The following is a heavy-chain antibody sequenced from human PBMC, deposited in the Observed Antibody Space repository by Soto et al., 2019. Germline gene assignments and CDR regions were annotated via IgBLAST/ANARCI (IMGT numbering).Heavy chain of an antibody. D-gene: IGHD2-2*01. CDR1: GGSISSSSYY. CDR2: IYYSGST. CDR3: ARQRSGQLLYYYYYYMDV. J-gene: IGHJ6*03. Sequence: SETLSLTCTVSGGSISSSSYYWGWIRQPPGKGLEWIGNIYYSGSTYYNPSLKSRVTISVDTSKNQFSLKLSSVTAADTAVYYCARQRSGQLLYYYYYYMDVWGKGTTVTVSS. V-gene: IGHV4-39*01.